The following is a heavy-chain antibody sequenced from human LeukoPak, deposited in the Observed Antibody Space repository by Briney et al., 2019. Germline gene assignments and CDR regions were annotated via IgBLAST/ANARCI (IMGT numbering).Heavy chain of an antibody. CDR1: GFTFSSYS. Sequence: GGSLRLSCAASGFTFSSYSMNWVRQAPGKGLEWVSSISSSSSYIYYADSVKGRFTISRGNAKNSLYLQMNSLRAEDTAVYYCARSTMIVVGVWFDPWGQGTLVTVSP. CDR2: ISSSSSYI. D-gene: IGHD3-22*01. V-gene: IGHV3-21*01. CDR3: ARSTMIVVGVWFDP. J-gene: IGHJ5*02.